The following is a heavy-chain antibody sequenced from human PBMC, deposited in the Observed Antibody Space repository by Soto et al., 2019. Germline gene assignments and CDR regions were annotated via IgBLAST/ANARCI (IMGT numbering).Heavy chain of an antibody. V-gene: IGHV3-72*01. CDR2: TRNKANRYTT. CDR3: VRTSLYGSRTWNCDF. J-gene: IGHJ4*02. CDR1: GFTLSDNY. Sequence: EVQLVESGGGLVQPGGSLRLSCAGSGFTLSDNYMDWVRQAPGKGLEWVGRTRNKANRYTTEYAASVKGRFTVSRDESMNSVQRQMNSLKTEDTAGYYCVRTSLYGSRTWNCDFWGQGTVVTGSS. D-gene: IGHD3-10*01.